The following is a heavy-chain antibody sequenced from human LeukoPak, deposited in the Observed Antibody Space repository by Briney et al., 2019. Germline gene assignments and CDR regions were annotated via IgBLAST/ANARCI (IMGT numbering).Heavy chain of an antibody. D-gene: IGHD3-22*01. CDR1: GYTFTGYY. CDR3: ARARLGWLYDY. J-gene: IGHJ4*02. V-gene: IGHV1-69*05. CDR2: IIPIFGTA. Sequence: ASVKVSCKASGYTFTGYYMHWVRQAPGQGLEWMGRIIPIFGTANYAQKFQGRVTITTDESTSTAYMELSSLRSEDTAVYYCARARLGWLYDYWGQGTLVTVSS.